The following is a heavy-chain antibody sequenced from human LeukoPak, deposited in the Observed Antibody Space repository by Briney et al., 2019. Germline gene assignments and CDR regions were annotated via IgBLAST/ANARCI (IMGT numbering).Heavy chain of an antibody. Sequence: GGSLRLSCAASGFTFSTYAMSWVRQIPGKGLEWLAKIKQDGSDTYYADSVKGRFTLSRDNAENSMFLQMNRVRDEDTAVYYCARGPSGYHNTGGQGTLVTVSS. CDR3: ARGPSGYHNT. D-gene: IGHD5-12*01. CDR2: IKQDGSDT. CDR1: GFTFSTYA. V-gene: IGHV3-7*01. J-gene: IGHJ4*02.